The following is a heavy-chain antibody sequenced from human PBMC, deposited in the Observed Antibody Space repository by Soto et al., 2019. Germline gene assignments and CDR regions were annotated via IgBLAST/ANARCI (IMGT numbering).Heavy chain of an antibody. CDR3: ARDLLFYYGSGSYYTPGYYYGMDV. D-gene: IGHD3-10*01. CDR1: GYTFTSYG. V-gene: IGHV1-18*01. CDR2: ISAYNGNT. J-gene: IGHJ6*02. Sequence: ASVKVSCKASGYTFTSYGISWVRQAPGQGLEWMGWISAYNGNTYYAQKLQGRVTMTTDTSTSTAYMELRSLRSDDTAVYYCARDLLFYYGSGSYYTPGYYYGMDVWGQGTTVTVSS.